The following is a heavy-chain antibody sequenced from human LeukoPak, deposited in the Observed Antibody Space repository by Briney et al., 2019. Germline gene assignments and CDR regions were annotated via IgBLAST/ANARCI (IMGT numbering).Heavy chain of an antibody. CDR2: INHSGST. J-gene: IGHJ5*02. V-gene: IGHV4-34*01. Sequence: PSETLSLTCAGYGGSFSGYYWSWIRQPPGKGLDWIGEINHSGSTNYNPSLKSRGTISVDTSKAQFSLNLSSVTAADTDVYYCARSWGFDPWGQGTLVTVSS. D-gene: IGHD1-26*01. CDR3: ARSWGFDP. CDR1: GGSFSGYY.